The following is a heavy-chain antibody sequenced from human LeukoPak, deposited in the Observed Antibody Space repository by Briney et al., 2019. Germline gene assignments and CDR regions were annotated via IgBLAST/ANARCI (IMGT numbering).Heavy chain of an antibody. J-gene: IGHJ4*02. D-gene: IGHD5-12*01. CDR1: GYTFTGYY. CDR2: INPNSGGT. Sequence: ASVKVSCRASGYTFTGYYMHWVRQAPGQGLEWMGWINPNSGGTNYAQKFQGRVTMTTDTSTSTAYMELRSLRSDDTAVYYCASVGYDGAFDYWGQGTLVTVSS. CDR3: ASVGYDGAFDY. V-gene: IGHV1-2*02.